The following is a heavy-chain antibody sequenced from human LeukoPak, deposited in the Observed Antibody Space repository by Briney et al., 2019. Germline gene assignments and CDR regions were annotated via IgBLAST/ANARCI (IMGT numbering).Heavy chain of an antibody. CDR1: GYTFTNYN. V-gene: IGHV1-8*03. D-gene: IGHD3-10*01. Sequence: ASVKVSCTASGYTFTNYNIDWVRQATGQGLEWMGWMNPDSGNTGYAQKFQGRVTITRNTSISTVYMELSSLKSEDTAVYYCARMNYYGSGNPNWFDPWGQGTLVTVSS. CDR2: MNPDSGNT. CDR3: ARMNYYGSGNPNWFDP. J-gene: IGHJ5*02.